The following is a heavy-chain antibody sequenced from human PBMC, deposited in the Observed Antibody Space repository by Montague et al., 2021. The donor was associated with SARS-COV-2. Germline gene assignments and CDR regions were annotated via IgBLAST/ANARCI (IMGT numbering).Heavy chain of an antibody. CDR1: NASITTSNW. CDR2: IHHSGTS. J-gene: IGHJ4*02. CDR3: ARRIRITVFRGVPLTTHSLES. V-gene: IGHV4/OR15-8*01. D-gene: IGHD3-10*01. Sequence: SETLSLTCTVSNASITTSNWWTWVRQAPGKGLEWVGEIHHSGTSNYNPSLKSRATISVDTSKNHFSLNLNSVTAADTALYFCARRIRITVFRGVPLTTHSLESWGQGIMVTVSS.